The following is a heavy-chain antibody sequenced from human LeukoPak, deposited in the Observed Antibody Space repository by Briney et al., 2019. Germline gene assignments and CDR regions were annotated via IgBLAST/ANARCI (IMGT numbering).Heavy chain of an antibody. D-gene: IGHD2-21*02. CDR3: AKDIGASGHIVVVTAPDY. CDR1: GFTFDDYT. J-gene: IGHJ4*02. Sequence: SGGTLRLSCAASGFTFDDYTMHWVRQAPGKGLEWVSLISWDGGSTYYADSVKGRFTISRDNSKNSLYLQMNSLRTEDTALYYCAKDIGASGHIVVVTAPDYWGQGTLVTVSS. V-gene: IGHV3-43*01. CDR2: ISWDGGST.